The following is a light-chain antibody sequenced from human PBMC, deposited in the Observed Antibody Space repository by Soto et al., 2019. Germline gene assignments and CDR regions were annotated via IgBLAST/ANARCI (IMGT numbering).Light chain of an antibody. Sequence: ETVLTQSPGTLSLSPGERATLFCRASQSVSSSYLAWYQQKPGQAPRLLIYGASSRATGIPDRFSGSGSGTDFTLSISRLEPEDLAGYYCQQDGSSPPSWTFGQGTKVEIK. V-gene: IGKV3-20*01. J-gene: IGKJ1*01. CDR1: QSVSSSY. CDR2: GAS. CDR3: QQDGSSPPSWT.